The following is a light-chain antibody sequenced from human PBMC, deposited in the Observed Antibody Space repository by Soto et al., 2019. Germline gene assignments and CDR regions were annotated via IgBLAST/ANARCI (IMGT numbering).Light chain of an antibody. J-gene: IGKJ4*01. CDR3: LKYDNAPIT. V-gene: IGKV1-27*01. CDR2: AAY. Sequence: DIQMTQAPSSLSASVGDRVTITCRARQDISTYLAWYQQKPGKVPKLLISAAYTLQSGVPPRFSGSGSGTDFTLTISSLQPEDVATYYCLKYDNAPITFGGGTKVEIK. CDR1: QDISTY.